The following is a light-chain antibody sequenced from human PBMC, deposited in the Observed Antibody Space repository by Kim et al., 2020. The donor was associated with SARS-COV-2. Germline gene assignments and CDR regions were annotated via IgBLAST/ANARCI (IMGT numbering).Light chain of an antibody. J-gene: IGKJ1*01. Sequence: EIVLTQSPATLSLSPGERVTLSCRAGQSVGTFLAWYQQRPGQAPRLLIYDASSRATGVPARFSGSGSGTDFTLTISSLERDDFAIYYCQQRYSWPRTFGQGTKVDIK. CDR3: QQRYSWPRT. CDR2: DAS. CDR1: QSVGTF. V-gene: IGKV3-11*01.